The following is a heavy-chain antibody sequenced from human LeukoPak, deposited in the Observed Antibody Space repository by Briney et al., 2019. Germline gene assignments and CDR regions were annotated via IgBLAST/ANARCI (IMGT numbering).Heavy chain of an antibody. D-gene: IGHD2-21*02. V-gene: IGHV1-2*06. Sequence: ASVKVSCKASGYTFTGYYMHWVRQAPGQGIEWMGRINPNSGGTNYAQKFQGRVTMTRDTSISTAYMELSRLRSDDTAVYYCARVIAYCGGDCYPSPYYYYYYMDVWGKGTTVTVSS. CDR2: INPNSGGT. J-gene: IGHJ6*03. CDR1: GYTFTGYY. CDR3: ARVIAYCGGDCYPSPYYYYYYMDV.